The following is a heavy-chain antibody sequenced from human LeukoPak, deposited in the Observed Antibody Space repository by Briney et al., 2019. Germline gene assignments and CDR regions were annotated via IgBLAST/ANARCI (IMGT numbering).Heavy chain of an antibody. D-gene: IGHD5-24*01. CDR2: FDPEDGET. J-gene: IGHJ3*02. V-gene: IGHV1-24*01. Sequence: GASVKVSCKVSGYTLTELSVHWLRQAPGKGLEWMGGFDPEDGETIYAQKFQGRVTMTEDTSTDTAYMELSSLRSEDTAVYYCATDTNYPERTIWGQGTMVTVSS. CDR1: GYTLTELS. CDR3: ATDTNYPERTI.